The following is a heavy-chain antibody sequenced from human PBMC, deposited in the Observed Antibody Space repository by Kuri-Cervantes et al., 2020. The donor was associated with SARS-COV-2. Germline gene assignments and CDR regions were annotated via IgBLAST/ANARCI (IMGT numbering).Heavy chain of an antibody. V-gene: IGHV1-2*04. J-gene: IGHJ5*02. Sequence: ASVKVSCKASGYTFTGYYVHWIRQAPGEGLEWMGWINPKSGGTNYAQKFQGWVTMTRETSISTAYMELSRLRSDDTAVYYCARGPAITIFGVLRGRENWFDPWGQGTLDTVSS. CDR1: GYTFTGYY. CDR3: ARGPAITIFGVLRGRENWFDP. D-gene: IGHD3-3*01. CDR2: INPKSGGT.